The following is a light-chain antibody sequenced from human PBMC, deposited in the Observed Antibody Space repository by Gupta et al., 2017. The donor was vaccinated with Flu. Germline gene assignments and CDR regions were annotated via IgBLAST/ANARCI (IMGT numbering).Light chain of an antibody. CDR3: QQIASNPLT. V-gene: IGKV1-9*01. J-gene: IGKJ2*01. CDR1: QGISSY. CDR2: SAA. Sequence: PSFLSASVGDRVTITCRASQGISSYLDWYQQKPGKAPKLMIYSAASLQTGVPSRFSGSGSGTDFTLTISSLQPEDFATYFCQQIASNPLTFGQGTKLEI.